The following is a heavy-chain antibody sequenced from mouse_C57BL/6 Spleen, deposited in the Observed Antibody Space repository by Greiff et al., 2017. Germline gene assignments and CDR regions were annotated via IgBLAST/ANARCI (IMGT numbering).Heavy chain of an antibody. J-gene: IGHJ2*01. D-gene: IGHD1-1*01. Sequence: QVQLQQPGAELVRPGSSVKLSCKASGYTFTSYWMHWVKQRPIQGLEWIGNIDPSDSETHYNQKFKDKATLTVDKSSSTAYMQLSSLTSEDSAVYYCARSDYGSSYVGYYFDYWGQGTTLTVSS. V-gene: IGHV1-52*01. CDR1: GYTFTSYW. CDR2: IDPSDSET. CDR3: ARSDYGSSYVGYYFDY.